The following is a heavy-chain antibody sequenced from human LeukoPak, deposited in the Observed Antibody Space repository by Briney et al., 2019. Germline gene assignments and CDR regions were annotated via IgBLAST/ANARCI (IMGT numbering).Heavy chain of an antibody. CDR3: ARERFFRVYAYSHLDY. CDR1: GGTFSSYA. V-gene: IGHV1-69*04. Sequence: ASVKVSCKASGGTFSSYAISWVRQAPGQGLEWMGRIIPILGIANYAQKFQGRVTITADKSTSTAYMELSSLRSEDTAVYYCARERFFRVYAYSHLDYWGQGTLVTVSS. D-gene: IGHD2-8*01. J-gene: IGHJ4*02. CDR2: IIPILGIA.